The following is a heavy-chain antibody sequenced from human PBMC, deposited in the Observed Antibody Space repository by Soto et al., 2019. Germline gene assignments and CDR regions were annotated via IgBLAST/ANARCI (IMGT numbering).Heavy chain of an antibody. V-gene: IGHV1-18*01. CDR3: AGDDGRAAAPSGMDV. D-gene: IGHD6-13*01. J-gene: IGHJ6*02. CDR1: GYTFTSYG. CDR2: ISAYNGNT. Sequence: QVQLVQSGAEVKKPGASVKVSCKASGYTFTSYGISWVRQAPGQGLEWMGWISAYNGNTNYAQKLQGRVTMTTDTSXXTAYRELRSLRSDDTAVYYCAGDDGRAAAPSGMDVWGQGTTVTVSS.